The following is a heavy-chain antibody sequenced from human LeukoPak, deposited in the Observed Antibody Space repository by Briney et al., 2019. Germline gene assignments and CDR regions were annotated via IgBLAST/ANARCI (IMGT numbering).Heavy chain of an antibody. Sequence: GRSLRLSCAASGFSFSQYAMHWVRQAPGKGLEWVACISYDGSSKTYAESVKGRFAVSRDDSENTLYLQMNSLRVEDTAIYHCARERTGYYIVYWGQGTLVTVSS. D-gene: IGHD3-3*01. CDR1: GFSFSQYA. J-gene: IGHJ4*02. CDR2: ISYDGSSK. CDR3: ARERTGYYIVY. V-gene: IGHV3-30*09.